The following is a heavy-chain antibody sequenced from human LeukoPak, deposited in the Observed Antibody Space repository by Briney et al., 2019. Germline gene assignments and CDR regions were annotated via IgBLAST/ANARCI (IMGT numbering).Heavy chain of an antibody. CDR3: ARIGPGTDVYNSFDY. D-gene: IGHD5-24*01. V-gene: IGHV3-21*01. Sequence: NPGGSLRLSCTASGFAFSAYDMTWVRQAPGKGLEYVSSISSTSTYRFSADSVRGRFTISRDNAENSLFLQMNSLRGEDTAVYYCARIGPGTDVYNSFDYWGQETLVTVSS. J-gene: IGHJ4*02. CDR2: ISSTSTYR. CDR1: GFAFSAYD.